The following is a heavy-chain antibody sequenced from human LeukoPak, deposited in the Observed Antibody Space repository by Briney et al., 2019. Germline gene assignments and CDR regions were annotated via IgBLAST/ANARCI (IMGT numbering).Heavy chain of an antibody. CDR3: ARDVGYCSGGSCYPID. V-gene: IGHV1-18*01. J-gene: IGHJ4*02. CDR1: GYTFTSYG. Sequence: GASVKVSCKASGYTFTSYGISWVRQAPGQGLEWMGWISAYNGDTNYAQKLQGRVTMTTDTSTSTAYMELRSLRSDDTAVYYCARDVGYCSGGSCYPIDWGQGTLVTVSS. D-gene: IGHD2-15*01. CDR2: ISAYNGDT.